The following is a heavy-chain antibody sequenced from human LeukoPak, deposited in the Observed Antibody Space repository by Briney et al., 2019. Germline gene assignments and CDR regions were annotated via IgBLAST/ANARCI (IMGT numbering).Heavy chain of an antibody. CDR2: INHSGST. CDR1: GGSFSGYY. Sequence: SETLSLTCAVYGGSFSGYYWSWIRQPPGNGLEWIGEINHSGSTNYNPSLKSRVTISVDTSKNQFSLKLSSVTAADTAVYYCARGAQLRFLEWLLGDYFDYWGQGTLVTVSS. V-gene: IGHV4-34*01. CDR3: ARGAQLRFLEWLLGDYFDY. J-gene: IGHJ4*02. D-gene: IGHD3-3*01.